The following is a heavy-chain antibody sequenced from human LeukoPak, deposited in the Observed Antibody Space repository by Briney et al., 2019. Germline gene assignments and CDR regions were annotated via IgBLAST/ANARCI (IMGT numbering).Heavy chain of an antibody. CDR2: IYYSGTN. Sequence: PSETLSPTRTVSGGSISSYCWSCVRHHPGKGLEWIGLIYYSGTNNTNPSLKTRATISGATPKNHFSLRRSSVTAADTGVYYCAIGFSRRSDIFDYWGQGTLVTVSS. CDR3: AIGFSRRSDIFDY. CDR1: GGSISSYC. V-gene: IGHV4-59*01. J-gene: IGHJ4*02. D-gene: IGHD3-9*01.